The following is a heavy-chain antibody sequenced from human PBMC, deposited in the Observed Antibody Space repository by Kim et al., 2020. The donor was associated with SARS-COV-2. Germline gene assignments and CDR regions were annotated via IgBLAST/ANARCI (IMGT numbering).Heavy chain of an antibody. Sequence: YEESMKGRYANSRDNTRNTLYLQMNSLKAEDTAEYYCARGDYGSGSDDDYWGQGTLVTVSS. J-gene: IGHJ4*02. V-gene: IGHV3-30*09. D-gene: IGHD3-10*01. CDR3: ARGDYGSGSDDDY.